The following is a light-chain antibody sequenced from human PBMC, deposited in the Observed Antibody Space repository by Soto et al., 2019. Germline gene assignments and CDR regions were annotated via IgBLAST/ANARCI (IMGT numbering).Light chain of an antibody. Sequence: QSVLTQPPSASGSPGQSVTISCTGTKNDIGVYDFVSWYQHHPGKAPRLIIYEVVQRPSGVPDRFSGSKSGNTASLTVSGLQAADEADYYCCSYAGSYPFVFGTGTKLTVL. CDR2: EVV. V-gene: IGLV2-8*01. CDR3: CSYAGSYPFV. CDR1: KNDIGVYDF. J-gene: IGLJ1*01.